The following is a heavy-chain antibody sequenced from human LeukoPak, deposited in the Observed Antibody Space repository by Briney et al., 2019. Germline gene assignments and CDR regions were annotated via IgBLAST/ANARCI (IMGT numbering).Heavy chain of an antibody. CDR2: ISSSSSTI. J-gene: IGHJ4*02. Sequence: SGGSLRLSCAASGFTFSTYSMNWVRQAPGKGLEWVSYISSSSSTIYYADSVKGRFTISRDNAKNSLYLQMNSLRAEDTAVYYCARGLPEMATISDYWGQGTLVTVSS. CDR1: GFTFSTYS. V-gene: IGHV3-48*04. CDR3: ARGLPEMATISDY. D-gene: IGHD5-24*01.